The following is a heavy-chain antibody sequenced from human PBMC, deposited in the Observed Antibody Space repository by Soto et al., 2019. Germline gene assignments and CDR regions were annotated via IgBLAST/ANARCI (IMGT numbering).Heavy chain of an antibody. J-gene: IGHJ6*02. CDR3: ARDRGDGSGSLFYYGMDA. Sequence: SETLSLTCTVSGGSISSGDYYWSWTRQPPGKGLEWIGYIYYSGSTYYNPSLKSRVTISVDTSKNQFSLKLSSVTAADTAVYYCARDRGDGSGSLFYYGMDAWGQGTTVTVSS. CDR1: GGSISSGDYY. CDR2: IYYSGST. V-gene: IGHV4-30-4*01. D-gene: IGHD3-10*01.